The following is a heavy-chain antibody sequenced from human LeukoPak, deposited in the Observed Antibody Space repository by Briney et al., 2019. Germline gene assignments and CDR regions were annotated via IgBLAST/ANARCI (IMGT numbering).Heavy chain of an antibody. CDR3: ARDNGYSSKSGIDY. CDR1: GFTVSSNY. CDR2: IYSGGST. D-gene: IGHD6-19*01. J-gene: IGHJ4*02. V-gene: IGHV3-66*01. Sequence: GGSLRLSCAASGFTVSSNYMSWVRQAPGKGLEWVSVIYSGGSTYYADSVKGRFTISRDNSKNTLYLQMNSLRAEDTAVYYCARDNGYSSKSGIDYWGQGTLVTVSS.